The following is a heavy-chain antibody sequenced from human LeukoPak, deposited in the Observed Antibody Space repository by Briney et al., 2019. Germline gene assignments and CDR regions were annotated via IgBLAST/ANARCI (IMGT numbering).Heavy chain of an antibody. CDR2: ISYDGREK. J-gene: IGHJ4*02. Sequence: GGSLRLSCAASGFTFNSYGMHWVRQAPGKGLEWVALISYDGREKYYADSVKGRFTISRDKSKNTLYLQMNSLRAEDTAVYYCAKRIQSAMAMGYWGQGTLVTVSS. CDR1: GFTFNSYG. CDR3: AKRIQSAMAMGY. D-gene: IGHD5-18*01. V-gene: IGHV3-30*18.